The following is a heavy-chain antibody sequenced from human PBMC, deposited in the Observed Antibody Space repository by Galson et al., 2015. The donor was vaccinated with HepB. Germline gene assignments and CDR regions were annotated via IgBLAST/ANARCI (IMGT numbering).Heavy chain of an antibody. J-gene: IGHJ5*02. Sequence: SLRLSCAASGFTFSSYAMSWVRQAPGKGLEWVSAISGSGGSTYYADSVKGRFTISRDNSKNTLYLQMNSLRAEDTAVYYCAKGPHGGNLSLGWFDPWGQGTLVTVSS. CDR1: GFTFSSYA. CDR3: AKGPHGGNLSLGWFDP. D-gene: IGHD4-23*01. V-gene: IGHV3-23*01. CDR2: ISGSGGST.